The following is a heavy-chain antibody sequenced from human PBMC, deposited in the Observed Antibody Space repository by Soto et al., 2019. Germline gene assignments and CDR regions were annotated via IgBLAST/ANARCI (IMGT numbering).Heavy chain of an antibody. D-gene: IGHD5-18*01. Sequence: SETLSLTCTVSGGSVSSGSYYWSWIRQPPGKGLEWIGYIYYSGSTNYNPSLKSRVTISADTSKKQFSLKLSSVTAADTAVYYCAGYSYGNFDYWGQGTLVTISS. J-gene: IGHJ4*02. CDR3: AGYSYGNFDY. CDR2: IYYSGST. V-gene: IGHV4-61*01. CDR1: GGSVSSGSYY.